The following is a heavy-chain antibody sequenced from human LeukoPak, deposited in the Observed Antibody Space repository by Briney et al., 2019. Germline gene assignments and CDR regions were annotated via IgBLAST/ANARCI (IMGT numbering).Heavy chain of an antibody. CDR3: AKDPWSGYCSGGSCYFDY. Sequence: GGSLRLSCAASGFTFSSYAVSWVRQAPGKGLEWVSAISGSGGSTYYADSAKGRFTISRDNSKNTLYLQMNSLRAEDTAVYYCAKDPWSGYCSGGSCYFDYWGQGTLVTVSS. CDR2: ISGSGGST. D-gene: IGHD2-15*01. CDR1: GFTFSSYA. J-gene: IGHJ4*02. V-gene: IGHV3-23*01.